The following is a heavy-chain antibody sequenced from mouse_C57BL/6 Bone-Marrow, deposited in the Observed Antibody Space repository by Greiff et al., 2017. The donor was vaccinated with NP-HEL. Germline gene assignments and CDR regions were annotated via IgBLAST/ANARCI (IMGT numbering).Heavy chain of an antibody. CDR1: GFNIKDDY. Sequence: EVKVVESGAELVRPGASVKLSCTASGFNIKDDYMHWVKQRPEQGLEWIGWIDPENGDTEYASKFQGKATITADTSSNTAYLQLSSLTSEDTAVYYCTTNGYYRGNYWGQGTTLTVSS. CDR3: TTNGYYRGNY. CDR2: IDPENGDT. J-gene: IGHJ2*01. V-gene: IGHV14-4*01. D-gene: IGHD2-3*01.